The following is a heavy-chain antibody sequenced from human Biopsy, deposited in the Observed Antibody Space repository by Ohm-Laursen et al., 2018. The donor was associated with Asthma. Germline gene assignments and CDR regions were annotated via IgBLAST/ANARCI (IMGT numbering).Heavy chain of an antibody. CDR1: GFTHGDYW. V-gene: IGHV3-7*01. CDR2: IKHDGNEK. Sequence: LRHSCVASGFTHGDYWMSWVRQVPGKGLEWVAKIKHDGNEKHHVDTLKGRFTISRDNAKNSLYLQMNSLRAEDTAVYYCARTFHFWSPYHAEHYQLWGQGTLVTVSS. D-gene: IGHD3-3*02. CDR3: ARTFHFWSPYHAEHYQL. J-gene: IGHJ1*01.